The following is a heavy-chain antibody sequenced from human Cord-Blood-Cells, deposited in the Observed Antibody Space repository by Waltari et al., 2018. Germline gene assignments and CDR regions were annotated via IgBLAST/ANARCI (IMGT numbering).Heavy chain of an antibody. CDR3: AKDKNYGDPYFDY. J-gene: IGHJ4*02. Sequence: EVQLVESGGGLVQPGRSLRLSCAASGFTFDDYAMHWVRQAPGKGLEEVSGISWNSGSIGYAGSVKGRFTISRDNAKNSLYLQMNSLRAEDTALYYCAKDKNYGDPYFDYWGQGTLVTVSS. CDR2: ISWNSGSI. V-gene: IGHV3-9*01. CDR1: GFTFDDYA. D-gene: IGHD4-17*01.